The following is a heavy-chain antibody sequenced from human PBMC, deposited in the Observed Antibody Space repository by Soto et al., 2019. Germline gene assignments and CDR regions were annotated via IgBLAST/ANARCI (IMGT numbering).Heavy chain of an antibody. D-gene: IGHD2-2*01. CDR1: GFTFSGYW. Sequence: GGSLRLSCAASGFTFSGYWMSWVRQAPGKGLEWVANIKQDESEKYYVDSVKGRFTISRDNAKNSLYLQMNSLRAEDTALYYCAKHIVVPAANPDAFDIWGQGTMVTVSS. CDR3: AKHIVVPAANPDAFDI. J-gene: IGHJ3*02. V-gene: IGHV3-7*05. CDR2: IKQDESEK.